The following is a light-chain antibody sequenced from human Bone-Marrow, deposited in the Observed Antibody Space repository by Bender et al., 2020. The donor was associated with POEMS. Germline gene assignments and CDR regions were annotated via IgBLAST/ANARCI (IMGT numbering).Light chain of an antibody. J-gene: IGLJ3*02. CDR2: DVS. CDR3: CSYAGSSIWV. Sequence: QSALTQPRSVSGSPGKSVTISCTGTSSDIGDYDYVSWYQQHPGKAPKFIIYDVSKRPSGVSNRFSGSKSDNTASLTISGLQAEDEADFYCCSYAGSSIWVFGGGTKLTVL. CDR1: SSDIGDYDY. V-gene: IGLV2-11*01.